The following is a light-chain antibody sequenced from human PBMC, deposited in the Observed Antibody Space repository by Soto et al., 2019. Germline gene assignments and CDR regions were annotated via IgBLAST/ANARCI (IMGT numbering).Light chain of an antibody. Sequence: QSALTQPASVSGSPGQSITISCAGTSSDVGAYNYVSWYQHHPGKAPKLMIYDVNNRPSGDSNRVSGSKSGNTASLTISGLQAEDEAAYYCSSWTSGATYVFGSGTKLTVL. CDR1: SSDVGAYNY. J-gene: IGLJ1*01. CDR3: SSWTSGATYV. V-gene: IGLV2-14*03. CDR2: DVN.